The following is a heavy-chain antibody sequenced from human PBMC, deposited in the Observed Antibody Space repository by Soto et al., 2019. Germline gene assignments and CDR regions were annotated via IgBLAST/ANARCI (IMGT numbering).Heavy chain of an antibody. CDR1: GGTFSSYS. D-gene: IGHD6-19*01. J-gene: IGHJ4*02. CDR3: ARGIAVAGMPGDY. V-gene: IGHV1-69*01. Sequence: QVQLVQSGAEVKKPGSSVKVSCKASGGTFSSYSISWVRQAPGQGLEWMGGIIPIFGTENYAQKFQGRVTITADESTSTAYMELSSXISXXXXVXYCARGIAVAGMPGDYWGQGTLVTVSS. CDR2: IIPIFGTE.